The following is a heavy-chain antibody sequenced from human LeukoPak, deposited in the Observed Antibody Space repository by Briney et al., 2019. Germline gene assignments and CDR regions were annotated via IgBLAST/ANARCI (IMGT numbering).Heavy chain of an antibody. D-gene: IGHD5-18*01. CDR2: IYPGDSDT. CDR1: GYSFTSYW. CDR3: ARHGGYSYGYYYYGMDV. V-gene: IGHV5-51*01. J-gene: IGHJ6*02. Sequence: GESLKISCQGSGYSFTSYWIGWVRQMPGKGLEWMGIIYPGDSDTRYSPSFQGQVTISADKSISTAYLQWSSLKASDTAMYYCARHGGYSYGYYYYGMDVWGQGTTVTVSS.